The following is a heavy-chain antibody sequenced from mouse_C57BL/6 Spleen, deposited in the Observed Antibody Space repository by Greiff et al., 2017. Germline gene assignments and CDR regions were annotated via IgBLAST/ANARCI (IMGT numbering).Heavy chain of an antibody. D-gene: IGHD1-1*01. CDR1: GYAFSSSW. CDR2: IYPGDGDT. V-gene: IGHV1-82*01. CDR3: ARLDTTVGSDY. Sequence: QVQLQQSGPELVKPGASVKISCKASGYAFSSSWMNWVKQRPGKGLEWIGRIYPGDGDTNYNGKFKGKATLTADKSSSTAYMQLSSLTSEDSAVYFCARLDTTVGSDYWGQGTTLSVSS. J-gene: IGHJ2*01.